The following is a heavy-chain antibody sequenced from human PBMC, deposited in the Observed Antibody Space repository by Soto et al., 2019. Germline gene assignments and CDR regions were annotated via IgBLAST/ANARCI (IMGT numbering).Heavy chain of an antibody. D-gene: IGHD2-15*01. CDR1: GFPFSSYS. CDR3: ARDKGRSPLDY. V-gene: IGHV3-48*01. CDR2: ISSSSSTI. Sequence: EVQLVESGGGLVQPGGSLRLSCAASGFPFSSYSMNWVRQAPGKGLEWVSYISSSSSTIYYADSVKGRFTISRDNAKNSLYLKMNSLRAEDTAVYYCARDKGRSPLDYWGQGTLVTVSS. J-gene: IGHJ4*02.